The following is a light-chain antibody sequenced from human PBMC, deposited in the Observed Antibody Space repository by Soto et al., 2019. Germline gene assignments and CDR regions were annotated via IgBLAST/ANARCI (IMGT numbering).Light chain of an antibody. Sequence: DIQMTQSPSSLSASVGDRVTITCQTSQAIGNFLNWYQQKPGKAPALLIYGASNLETGVPSRFNGSGSVTHFAVTISNLQPEDIATYYCQRYDNLHLTFGGGTKVEIK. CDR3: QRYDNLHLT. J-gene: IGKJ4*02. V-gene: IGKV1-33*01. CDR1: QAIGNF. CDR2: GAS.